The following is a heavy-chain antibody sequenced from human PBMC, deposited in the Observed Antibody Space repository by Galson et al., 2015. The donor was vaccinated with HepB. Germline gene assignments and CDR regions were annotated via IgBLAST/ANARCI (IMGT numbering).Heavy chain of an antibody. J-gene: IGHJ4*02. CDR1: GYSFTSDW. CDR2: IYPGDSDT. V-gene: IGHV5-51*03. Sequence: QSGAEVKKPGESLKISCKGSGYSFTSDWIGWVRQMPGKGLEWMGIIYPGDSDTRYSPSFQGQVTISADTSISTAYLQWSSLKASDTAMYYCARFQQDYYDSGMVFDYWGQGTLVTVSS. CDR3: ARFQQDYYDSGMVFDY. D-gene: IGHD3-10*01.